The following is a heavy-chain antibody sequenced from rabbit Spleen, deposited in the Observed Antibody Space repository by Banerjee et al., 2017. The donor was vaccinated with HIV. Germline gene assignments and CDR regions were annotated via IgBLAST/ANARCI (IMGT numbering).Heavy chain of an antibody. CDR1: GFTLSSYY. Sequence: QLEESGGGLVQPGGSLKLSCKASGFTLSSYYMNWFRQAPGKGREWIGYIDPVFGITYYANWVNGRFTISSHNAQNTLYLQLSSLTAADTATYFCVRDQAGDADYGPYYLNLWGPGTLVTVS. CDR2: IDPVFGIT. D-gene: IGHD2-1*01. J-gene: IGHJ4*01. V-gene: IGHV1S7*01. CDR3: VRDQAGDADYGPYYLNL.